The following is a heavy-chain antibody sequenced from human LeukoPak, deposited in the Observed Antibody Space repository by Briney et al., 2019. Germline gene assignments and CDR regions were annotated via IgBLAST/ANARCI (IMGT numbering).Heavy chain of an antibody. CDR3: ARHLYYDSSHDP. CDR1: GGSISSYY. D-gene: IGHD3-22*01. V-gene: IGHV4-34*01. CDR2: INHSGST. Sequence: SETLSLTCTVSGGSISSYYWSWIRQPPGKGLEWIGEINHSGSTNYNPSLKSRVTISVDTSKNQFSLKLSSVTAADTAVYYCARHLYYDSSHDPWGQGTLVTVSS. J-gene: IGHJ5*02.